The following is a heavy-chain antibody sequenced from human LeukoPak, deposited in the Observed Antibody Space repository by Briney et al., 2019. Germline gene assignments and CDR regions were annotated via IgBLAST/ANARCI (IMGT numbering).Heavy chain of an antibody. V-gene: IGHV1-18*01. J-gene: IGHJ3*02. Sequence: ASVKVSCKASGYTFTSYGISWVRQAPGQGLEWMGWISAYNGNTNYAQKLQGRVTMTTDTSTSRAYMELRSLRSDDTAVYYCAREFVYCSGGSCHGAAFDIWGQGTMVTVSS. CDR3: AREFVYCSGGSCHGAAFDI. CDR2: ISAYNGNT. D-gene: IGHD2-15*01. CDR1: GYTFTSYG.